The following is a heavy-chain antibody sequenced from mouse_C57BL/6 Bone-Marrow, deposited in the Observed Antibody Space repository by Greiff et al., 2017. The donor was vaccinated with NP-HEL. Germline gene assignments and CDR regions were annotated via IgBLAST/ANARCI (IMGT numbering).Heavy chain of an antibody. CDR1: GYAFSSSW. V-gene: IGHV1-82*01. J-gene: IGHJ3*01. CDR2: IYPGDGDT. D-gene: IGHD4-1*01. Sequence: QVQLQQSGPELVKPGASVKISCKASGYAFSSSWMNWVKQRPGKGLEWIGRIYPGDGDTNYNGKFKGKATLTADKSSSTAYMQLSSLTSEDSAVYFCARRGLGSWFAYWGQGTLVTVSA. CDR3: ARRGLGSWFAY.